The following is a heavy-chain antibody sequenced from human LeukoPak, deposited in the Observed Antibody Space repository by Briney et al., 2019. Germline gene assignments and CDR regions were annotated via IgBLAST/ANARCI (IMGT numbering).Heavy chain of an antibody. V-gene: IGHV1-69*05. J-gene: IGHJ6*03. D-gene: IGHD2-2*01. Sequence: AASVKVSCKASGGTFSSYAISWVRQAPGQGLEWKGGIIPIFGTANYAQKFQGRVTITTDESTSTGYMELSSLRSEDTAVYYCARGQLLFHYYYYYMDVWGKGTTVTVSS. CDR2: IIPIFGTA. CDR1: GGTFSSYA. CDR3: ARGQLLFHYYYYYMDV.